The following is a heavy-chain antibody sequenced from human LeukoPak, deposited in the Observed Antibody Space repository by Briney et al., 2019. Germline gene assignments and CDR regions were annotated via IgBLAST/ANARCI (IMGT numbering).Heavy chain of an antibody. CDR2: ISYDGSNK. Sequence: GGSLRLSCAASGFTFSSYGMHWVRQAPGKGLEWVAVISYDGSNKYYADSVKGRFTISRDNSKNTLYLQMNSLRAEDTAVYYCANGPPAADHYWGQGTLVTVSS. CDR3: ANGPPAADHY. D-gene: IGHD6-13*01. V-gene: IGHV3-30*18. J-gene: IGHJ4*02. CDR1: GFTFSSYG.